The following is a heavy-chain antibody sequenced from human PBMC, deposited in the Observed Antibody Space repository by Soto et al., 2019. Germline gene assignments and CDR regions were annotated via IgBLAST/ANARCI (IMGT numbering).Heavy chain of an antibody. CDR3: ARQASSGWYGRYFDY. J-gene: IGHJ4*02. CDR2: IYPGDSDT. D-gene: IGHD6-19*01. Sequence: PGESLKISCKGSGYSFTSYWIGGVRQMPGKGLEWMGIIYPGDSDTRYSPSFQGQVTISADKSISTAYLQWSSLKASDTAMYYCARQASSGWYGRYFDYWGQGTLVTVSS. V-gene: IGHV5-51*01. CDR1: GYSFTSYW.